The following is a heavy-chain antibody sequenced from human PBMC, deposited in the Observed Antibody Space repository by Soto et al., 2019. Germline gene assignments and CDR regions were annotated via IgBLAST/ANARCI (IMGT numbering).Heavy chain of an antibody. J-gene: IGHJ6*02. CDR3: ARDGLVVDYYYGMDV. D-gene: IGHD3-22*01. Sequence: PGWSLRLSCAAAGFTFSDYYMSWIRQAPGKGLEWVSYISSSGSTIYYADSVKGRFTISRDNAKNSLYLQMNSLRAEDTAVYYCARDGLVVDYYYGMDVWGQGTTVTVSS. CDR1: GFTFSDYY. V-gene: IGHV3-11*01. CDR2: ISSSGSTI.